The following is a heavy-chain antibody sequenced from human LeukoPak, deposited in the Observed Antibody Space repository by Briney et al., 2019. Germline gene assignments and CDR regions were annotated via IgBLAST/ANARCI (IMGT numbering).Heavy chain of an antibody. J-gene: IGHJ4*02. Sequence: PGGSLRLSCAASGFSFNNSWLSCVRQAPGKGLEWVCRIKSKTDGGTTDYAASVNGRFSISRNDTKATVYLQMNSMKTDDTAVYYCTTTLTWTFYDVFGGWGTGATVS. CDR3: TTTLTWTFYDVF. V-gene: IGHV3-15*01. CDR1: GFSFNNSW. D-gene: IGHD3-9*01. CDR2: IKSKTDGGTT.